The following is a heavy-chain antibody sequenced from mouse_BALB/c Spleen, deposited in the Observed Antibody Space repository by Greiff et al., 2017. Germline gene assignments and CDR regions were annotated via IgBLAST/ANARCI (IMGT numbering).Heavy chain of an antibody. CDR1: GFTFSSYG. Sequence: EVMLVESGGDLVKPGGSLKLSCAASGFTFSSYGMSWVRQTPDKRLEWVATISSGGSYTYYPDSVKGRFTISRDNAKNTLYLQMSSLKSEDTAMYYCAREGNGNYGYAMDYWGQGTSVTVSS. V-gene: IGHV5-6*02. J-gene: IGHJ4*01. CDR2: ISSGGSYT. D-gene: IGHD2-1*01. CDR3: AREGNGNYGYAMDY.